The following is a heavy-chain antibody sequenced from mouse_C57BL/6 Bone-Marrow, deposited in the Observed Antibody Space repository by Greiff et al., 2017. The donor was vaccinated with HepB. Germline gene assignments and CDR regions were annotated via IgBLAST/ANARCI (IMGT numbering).Heavy chain of an antibody. J-gene: IGHJ4*01. CDR3: ARDYYGSSYVRYAMDY. CDR2: ISSGGSYT. V-gene: IGHV5-6*01. Sequence: VQLKESGGDLVKPGGSLKLSCAASGFTFSSYGMSWVRQTPDKRLEWVATISSGGSYTYYPDSVKGRFTISRDNAKNTLYLQMSSLKSEDTAMYYCARDYYGSSYVRYAMDYWGQGTSVTVSS. D-gene: IGHD1-1*01. CDR1: GFTFSSYG.